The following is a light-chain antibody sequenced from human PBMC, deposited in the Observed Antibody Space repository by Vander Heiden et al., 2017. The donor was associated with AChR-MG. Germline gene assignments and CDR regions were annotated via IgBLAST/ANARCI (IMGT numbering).Light chain of an antibody. V-gene: IGKV2-28*01. CDR1: QSLLHSNGYNY. Sequence: DIVMTQSPLSLPVTPGEPASISCRSSQSLLHSNGYNYLDWNLQKPGQSPQNLIHLGSNRASGVPDRISGSGSGTDFSLKISRVEAEDVGICYCMQPPQTPGFGQGTKAESK. CDR3: MQPPQTPG. J-gene: IGKJ1*01. CDR2: LGS.